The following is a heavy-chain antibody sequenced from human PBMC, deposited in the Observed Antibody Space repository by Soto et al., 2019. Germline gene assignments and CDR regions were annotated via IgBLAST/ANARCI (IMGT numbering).Heavy chain of an antibody. CDR3: ARYKTYYYDSSGYCTPNYYYYGMDV. J-gene: IGHJ6*02. D-gene: IGHD3-22*01. Sequence: ASVKVSCKASGYTFTSYDINWVRQATGQGLEWMGWMNPNRGNTGYAQKFQGRVTMTRNTSISTAYMELSSLRSEDTAVYYCARYKTYYYDSSGYCTPNYYYYGMDVWGQGTTVTVSS. V-gene: IGHV1-8*01. CDR2: MNPNRGNT. CDR1: GYTFTSYD.